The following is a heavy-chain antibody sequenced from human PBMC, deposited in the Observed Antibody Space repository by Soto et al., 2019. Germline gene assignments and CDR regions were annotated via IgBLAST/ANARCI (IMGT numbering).Heavy chain of an antibody. CDR3: ARAELIVAGQAFDS. D-gene: IGHD5-12*01. Sequence: QVDLVQSGAEVKKPGASVKMSCKSSGYRLSNYYMHWVRQAPGQGLEWMGVVNPSDGRANYARKFQGRVTMTWDTSTTTLYMEVNSLRSDGTAIYYCARAELIVAGQAFDSWGQGTLVTVSS. CDR1: GYRLSNYY. CDR2: VNPSDGRA. J-gene: IGHJ4*02. V-gene: IGHV1-46*01.